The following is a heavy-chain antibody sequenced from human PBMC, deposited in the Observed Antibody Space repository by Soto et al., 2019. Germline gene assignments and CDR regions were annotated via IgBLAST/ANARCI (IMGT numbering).Heavy chain of an antibody. CDR3: VAGQYFFDY. CDR1: GFTFSSYG. Sequence: GGSLRFSCAASGFTFSSYGMHWVRQAPGKGLEWVAVIWYDGSNKYYADSVKDRFTISRDNSKKTLYLQMNSLRADDTAVYYCVAGQYFFDYCGQGTLVTVSS. J-gene: IGHJ4*02. D-gene: IGHD6-19*01. V-gene: IGHV3-30*02. CDR2: IWYDGSNK.